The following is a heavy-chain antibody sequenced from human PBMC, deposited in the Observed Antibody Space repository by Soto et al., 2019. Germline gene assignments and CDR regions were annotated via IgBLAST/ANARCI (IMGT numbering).Heavy chain of an antibody. CDR3: ARTQVVEMATIHYLDY. J-gene: IGHJ4*02. CDR2: IYDNGYT. CDR1: GGSISNYY. Sequence: PSETLSLTYIGSGGSISNYYWSWIRQSPGQGLEWIGYIYDNGYTKYKPSLKSRVTISVDTSKNQFSLKLSSVTAADTAVYYCARTQVVEMATIHYLDYWGQGTLVTVS. D-gene: IGHD5-12*01. V-gene: IGHV4-59*01.